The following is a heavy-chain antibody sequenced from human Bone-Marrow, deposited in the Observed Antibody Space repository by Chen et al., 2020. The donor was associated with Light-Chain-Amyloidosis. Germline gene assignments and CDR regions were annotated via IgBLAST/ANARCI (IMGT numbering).Heavy chain of an antibody. CDR3: ARRRDGYNFDY. CDR2: IYPGDSDA. J-gene: IGHJ4*02. Sequence: SWGGSGYTFPNYWIGWVRQMPGEGLEWMGVIYPGDSDARYSPSFEGQVTISADKSITTAYLQWRSLKASDTAMYYCARRRDGYNFDYWGQGTLVTVSS. V-gene: IGHV5-51*01. D-gene: IGHD5-12*01. CDR1: GYTFPNYW.